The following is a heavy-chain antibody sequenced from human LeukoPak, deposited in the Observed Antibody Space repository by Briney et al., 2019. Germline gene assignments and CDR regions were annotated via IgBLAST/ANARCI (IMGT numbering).Heavy chain of an antibody. V-gene: IGHV1-2*06. CDR2: VNPNSGRT. Sequence: ASVKVSCKTSGYVVPGYYIHWVRQAPGQGLEWMGRVNPNSGRTTYAQNFQDRVTMTTDTPITTAYMDLRRLGSDDTAVYYCARGPPHYPGGFDPWGQGTLVTVSS. CDR3: ARGPPHYPGGFDP. J-gene: IGHJ5*02. D-gene: IGHD3-10*01. CDR1: GYVVPGYY.